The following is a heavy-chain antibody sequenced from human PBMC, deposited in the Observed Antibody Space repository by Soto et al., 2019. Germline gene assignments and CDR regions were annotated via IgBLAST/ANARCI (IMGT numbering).Heavy chain of an antibody. V-gene: IGHV3-23*01. D-gene: IGHD6-13*01. CDR1: GFTFSNYA. J-gene: IGHJ4*02. CDR2: VSGGGGST. CDR3: AKERYSSSWYGGDY. Sequence: EVQLLESGGGLVQPGGSLRLSCVASGFTFSNYAMSWVRQAPGKGLEWVSAVSGGGGSTYYADSVKGRFTISRDNSKNTLYLQMNSLRAEDTAVYFCAKERYSSSWYGGDYWGQGTLVTVSS.